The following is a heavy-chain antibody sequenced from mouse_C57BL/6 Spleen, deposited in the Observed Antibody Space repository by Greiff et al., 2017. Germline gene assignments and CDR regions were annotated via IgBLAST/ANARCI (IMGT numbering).Heavy chain of an antibody. Sequence: EVKVEESGGGLVQPGGSMKLSCVASGFTFSNYWMNWVRQSPEKGLEWVAQIRLKSDNYATHYAESVKGRFTISRDDSNSSVYLQMTNLRAEDTGIYYCTGGYSNYDYWGQGTTLTVSS. CDR1: GFTFSNYW. CDR3: TGGYSNYDY. D-gene: IGHD2-5*01. J-gene: IGHJ2*01. V-gene: IGHV6-3*01. CDR2: IRLKSDNYAT.